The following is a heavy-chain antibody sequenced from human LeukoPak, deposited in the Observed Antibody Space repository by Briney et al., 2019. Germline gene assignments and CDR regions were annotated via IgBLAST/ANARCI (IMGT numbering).Heavy chain of an antibody. V-gene: IGHV3-11*01. Sequence: KAGGSLRLSCAASGFTFSDYYMSWIRQAPGKGLGWVSYISSSGSTIYYADSVKGRFTISRDNAKNSLYLQMNSLRAEDTAVYYCARVEARYYGSGSYYNVWTFDYWGQGTLVTVSS. J-gene: IGHJ4*02. D-gene: IGHD3-10*01. CDR3: ARVEARYYGSGSYYNVWTFDY. CDR2: ISSSGSTI. CDR1: GFTFSDYY.